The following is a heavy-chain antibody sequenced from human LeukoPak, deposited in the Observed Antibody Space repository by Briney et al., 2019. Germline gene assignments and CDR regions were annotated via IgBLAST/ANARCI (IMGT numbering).Heavy chain of an antibody. V-gene: IGHV3-74*01. CDR1: GFTFSSYW. J-gene: IGHJ4*02. D-gene: IGHD2-15*01. Sequence: PGGSLRLSCAASGFTFSSYWMHWVRQAPGKGLVWVSRINSDGSSTSYADFVKGRFTISRDNAKNTLYLQMNSLRAEDTAVYYCARGEGCSGGSCYGYCFDYWGQGTPVTVSS. CDR3: ARGEGCSGGSCYGYCFDY. CDR2: INSDGSST.